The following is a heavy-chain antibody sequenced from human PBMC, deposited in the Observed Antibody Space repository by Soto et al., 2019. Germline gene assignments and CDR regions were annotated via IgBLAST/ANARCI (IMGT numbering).Heavy chain of an antibody. CDR3: SGCSGGACHRNYGMDV. D-gene: IGHD2-15*01. J-gene: IGHJ6*02. CDR2: ISPSTSHI. V-gene: IGHV3-21*01. CDR1: GFTFSSCT. Sequence: EVHLVESGGGLVKPGGSLRLSCAVSGFTFSSCTMNWVRQAPGKGLEWVSSISPSTSHIYYTDSVKGRFTISRDKAKNSLFLQMNSLRAEDTAVYYCSGCSGGACHRNYGMDVWGQGTTVTVSS.